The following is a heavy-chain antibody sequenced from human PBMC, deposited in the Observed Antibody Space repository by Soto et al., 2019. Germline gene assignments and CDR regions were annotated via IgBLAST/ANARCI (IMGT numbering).Heavy chain of an antibody. CDR1: GGTFSRYT. D-gene: IGHD3-9*01. CDR3: ECSCVLRYFDLHNYSMDV. V-gene: IGHV1-69*02. CDR2: IIPILGIA. J-gene: IGHJ6*03. Sequence: ASVKVSCKASGGTFSRYTISWVRQAPGQGLEWMGRIIPILGIANYAQKFQGRVTITADKSKSTAYMELSSLRSEDTAVYYCECSCVLRYFDLHNYSMDVWGKGTTVTVSS.